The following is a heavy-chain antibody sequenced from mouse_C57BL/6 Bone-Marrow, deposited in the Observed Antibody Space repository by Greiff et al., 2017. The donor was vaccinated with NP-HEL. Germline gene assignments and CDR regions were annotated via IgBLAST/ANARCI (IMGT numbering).Heavy chain of an antibody. Sequence: VQLKESGPELVKPGASVKMSCKASGYTFTDYNMHWVKQSHGKSLEWIGYINPNNGGTSYNQKFKGKATLTVNKSSSTAYMELRSLTSEDSAVYYCAREKGGYYVSYYFDYWGQGTTLTVSS. D-gene: IGHD2-3*01. CDR3: AREKGGYYVSYYFDY. CDR2: INPNNGGT. CDR1: GYTFTDYN. V-gene: IGHV1-22*01. J-gene: IGHJ2*01.